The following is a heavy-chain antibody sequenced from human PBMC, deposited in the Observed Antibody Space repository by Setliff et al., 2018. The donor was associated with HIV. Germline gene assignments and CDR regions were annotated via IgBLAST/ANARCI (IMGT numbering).Heavy chain of an antibody. V-gene: IGHV4-59*11. CDR2: SHYSGSP. CDR3: ARGAITMVRSPYYMDV. CDR1: GGSINSHY. Sequence: SETLSLTCTVSGGSINSHYWSWIRRPPGKGLEWIGYSHYSGSPHYNPSLKSRVTISVDTSKNQFSLKLSSVTAADTAVYYCARGAITMVRSPYYMDVWGKGTTVTVSS. J-gene: IGHJ6*03. D-gene: IGHD3-10*01.